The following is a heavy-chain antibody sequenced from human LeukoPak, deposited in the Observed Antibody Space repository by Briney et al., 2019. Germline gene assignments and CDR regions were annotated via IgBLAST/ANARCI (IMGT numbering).Heavy chain of an antibody. J-gene: IGHJ4*02. CDR2: IIPIFGTA. Sequence: SVKVSCKASGGTFSSYAISWVRQAPGQGLEWMGGIIPIFGTANYAQKFQGRVTITADESTSTAYMELSSLRSEDTAVYYCARVKTYDYVWGSYGTKTHLDYWGQGTLVTVSS. V-gene: IGHV1-69*13. CDR1: GGTFSSYA. D-gene: IGHD3-16*01. CDR3: ARVKTYDYVWGSYGTKTHLDY.